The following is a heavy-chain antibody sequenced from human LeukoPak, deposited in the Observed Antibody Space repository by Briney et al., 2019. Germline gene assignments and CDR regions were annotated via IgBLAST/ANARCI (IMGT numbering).Heavy chain of an antibody. CDR2: IKTDGSST. Sequence: PGGSLRLSCAASGFTFSSYWMHWVRQAPGMGLVWVSRIKTDGSSTNYADSVKGRFTISRDNAKNTLYLQMNSLRAEDTAVYYCTRDSSPEGLDYWGQGTLVTVPS. V-gene: IGHV3-74*01. J-gene: IGHJ4*02. CDR3: TRDSSPEGLDY. CDR1: GFTFSSYW. D-gene: IGHD6-6*01.